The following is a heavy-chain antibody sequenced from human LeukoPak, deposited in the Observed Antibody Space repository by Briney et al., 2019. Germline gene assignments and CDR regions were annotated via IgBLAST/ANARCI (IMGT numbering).Heavy chain of an antibody. CDR1: GFTFSSYA. CDR2: ISYDGGNT. J-gene: IGHJ4*02. D-gene: IGHD3-10*01. Sequence: GSLRLSCAASGFTFSSYAMHWVRQAPGKGLEWVAVISYDGGNTYYADSVKGRFTISRDNSKNTLYLQLNSLRAEDTAVYYCARDSTYYYGSGSFGPHYFDYWGQGTLVTVSS. CDR3: ARDSTYYYGSGSFGPHYFDY. V-gene: IGHV3-30*01.